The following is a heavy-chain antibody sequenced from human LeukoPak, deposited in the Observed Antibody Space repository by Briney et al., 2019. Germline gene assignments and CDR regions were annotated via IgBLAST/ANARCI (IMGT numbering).Heavy chain of an antibody. V-gene: IGHV3-48*02. CDR3: ARQLGITMVRGVINLGY. Sequence: PGGSLRLSCAASGFTFSSYSMNRVRQAPGKGLEWVSYISSSSSTIYYADSVKGRFTISRDNAKNSLYLQMNSLRDEDTAVYYCARQLGITMVRGVINLGYWGQGTLVTVSS. CDR1: GFTFSSYS. D-gene: IGHD3-10*01. J-gene: IGHJ4*02. CDR2: ISSSSSTI.